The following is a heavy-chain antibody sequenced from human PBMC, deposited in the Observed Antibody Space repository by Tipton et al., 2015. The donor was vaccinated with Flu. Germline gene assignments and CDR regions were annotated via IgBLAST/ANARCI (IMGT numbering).Heavy chain of an antibody. V-gene: IGHV1-18*04. CDR1: GYTFASYG. CDR3: ARCPSWPPPTVEYYFDY. J-gene: IGHJ4*02. D-gene: IGHD5-24*01. Sequence: QVQLVQSGAEVKKPGASVKVSCKSSGYTFASYGISWVRQAPGQGLEWMGWISAYNGNIHYAQNLQGRLTMTTDTSTSTAHMELGSLRSDDTAVYYCARCPSWPPPTVEYYFDYWGQGTLVTVSS. CDR2: ISAYNGNI.